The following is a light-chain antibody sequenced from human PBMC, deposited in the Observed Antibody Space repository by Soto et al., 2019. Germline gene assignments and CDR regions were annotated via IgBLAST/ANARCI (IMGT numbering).Light chain of an antibody. V-gene: IGLV1-44*01. Sequence: QSALTQPPSLSGTPGQRVTISCSGSNSNIGRYSVNWYQHFPGTAPKILIYSDDERPSGVPDRFSGSKSGTSASLAISGLQSEDEAEYYCAAWDDNLNGPLFGGGTKAHRP. CDR3: AAWDDNLNGPL. J-gene: IGLJ3*02. CDR2: SDD. CDR1: NSNIGRYS.